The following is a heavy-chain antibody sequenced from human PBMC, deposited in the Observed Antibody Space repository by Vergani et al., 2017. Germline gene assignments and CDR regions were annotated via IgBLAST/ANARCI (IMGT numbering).Heavy chain of an antibody. Sequence: QVQLVQSAAEEKKPGDSVKVSCKASGYTFTGYYRLWVRQAPGQGLEWMGWINPNSGGTNYAQKFQGRVTMTRDTSISTAYMELSRLRSDDTAVYYCARWQWLPTLSFDYWGQGTLVTVSS. V-gene: IGHV1-2*02. CDR3: ARWQWLPTLSFDY. CDR2: INPNSGGT. J-gene: IGHJ4*02. CDR1: GYTFTGYY. D-gene: IGHD6-19*01.